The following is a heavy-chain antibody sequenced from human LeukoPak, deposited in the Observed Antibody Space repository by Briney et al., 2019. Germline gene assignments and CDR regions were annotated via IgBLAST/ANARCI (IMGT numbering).Heavy chain of an antibody. J-gene: IGHJ4*02. V-gene: IGHV3-23*01. CDR2: IGGDGGRT. CDR1: GFMFTTYA. Sequence: GGSLRLSCAASGFMFTTYAMSWVRQAPGKGLEWVSAIGGDGGRTYYADSVKGRFAISRDNSKDTVFLQMNSLRAEDTAVYYCAKASRQGAVASPLDYWGLGTLVTVSS. CDR3: AKASRQGAVASPLDY. D-gene: IGHD6-19*01.